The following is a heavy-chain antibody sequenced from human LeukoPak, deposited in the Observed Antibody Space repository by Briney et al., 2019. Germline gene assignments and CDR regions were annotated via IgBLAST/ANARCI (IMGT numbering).Heavy chain of an antibody. CDR2: INHSGST. D-gene: IGHD5-24*01. CDR3: ASTPVEMATMALDY. V-gene: IGHV4-34*01. CDR1: GGSFSGYY. J-gene: IGHJ4*02. Sequence: SETLSLTCAVYGGSFSGYYWSWIRQPPGKGLEWIGEINHSGSTNYNPSLKSRVTISVDTSKNQFSLKLSSVTAADTAVYYCASTPVEMATMALDYWGQGTLVTVSS.